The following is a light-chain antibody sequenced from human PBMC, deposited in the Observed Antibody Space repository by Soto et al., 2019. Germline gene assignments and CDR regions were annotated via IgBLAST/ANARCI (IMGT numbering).Light chain of an antibody. CDR1: SSDVGGYNY. CDR2: EVS. V-gene: IGLV2-14*01. J-gene: IGLJ3*02. Sequence: QSALTQPASVSGSPGQSITISCTGTSSDVGGYNYVSWYQQHPGKAPKLMIYEVSNRPSGVSNRFSGSKSGTSASLAISGLQSEDEADYYCAACDDSRNGPVFGGGTKLTVL. CDR3: AACDDSRNGPV.